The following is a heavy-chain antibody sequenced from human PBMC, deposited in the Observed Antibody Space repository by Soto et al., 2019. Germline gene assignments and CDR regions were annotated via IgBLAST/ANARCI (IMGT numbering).Heavy chain of an antibody. J-gene: IGHJ3*02. V-gene: IGHV3-7*01. Sequence: EVQLVESGGGLVQPGGSLRLSCAASGFTFSSYCMSWVRQAPGKGREWGANIKQDGSEKDYVDSVKGRFTISRDNAKTSLYLQMNSRRAEDTAVYYCARVQGIWQWLVWCDAFDIWGQGTMFTVSS. D-gene: IGHD6-19*01. CDR1: GFTFSSYC. CDR2: IKQDGSEK. CDR3: ARVQGIWQWLVWCDAFDI.